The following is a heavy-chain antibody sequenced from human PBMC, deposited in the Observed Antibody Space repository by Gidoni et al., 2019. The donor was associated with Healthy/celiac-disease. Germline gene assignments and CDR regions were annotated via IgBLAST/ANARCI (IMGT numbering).Heavy chain of an antibody. J-gene: IGHJ4*02. D-gene: IGHD6-25*01. CDR3: ARGDRASSRLGIDY. CDR1: GFTFSSYS. Sequence: EVQLVESGGGLVKPGGSLRLSCAASGFTFSSYSMNWVRQAPGKGLAWVSSISSSSSYIYYADSVKGRFTIARDNAKNSLYRQMNSLRAEDTAVYYCARGDRASSRLGIDYWGQGTLVTVSS. V-gene: IGHV3-21*01. CDR2: ISSSSSYI.